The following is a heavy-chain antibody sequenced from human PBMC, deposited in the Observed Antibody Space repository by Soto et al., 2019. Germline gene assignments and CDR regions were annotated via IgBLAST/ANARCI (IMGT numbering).Heavy chain of an antibody. CDR1: GGSFSAYY. CDR2: IDHSGST. CDR3: ARSIGPAAGWYFDV. Sequence: SETLSLTCAVNGGSFSAYYWTWIRQPPGRGLEWIGEIDHSGSTNYNPSLESRVSMSIDTAKNRFSLNVSAVTAADTALYYCARSIGPAAGWYFDVWGQGILVTVS. D-gene: IGHD6-6*01. V-gene: IGHV4-34*01. J-gene: IGHJ4*02.